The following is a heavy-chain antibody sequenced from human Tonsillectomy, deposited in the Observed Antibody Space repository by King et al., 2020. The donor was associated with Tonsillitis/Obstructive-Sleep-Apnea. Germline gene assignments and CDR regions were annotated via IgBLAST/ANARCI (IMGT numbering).Heavy chain of an antibody. CDR3: ARSSKLFRVEEPTAIYS. J-gene: IGHJ4*02. V-gene: IGHV3-33*01. CDR1: GFTFRTYG. Sequence: QLVQSGGGVVQPGRSLRLSCAVSGFTFRTYGMHWVRQAPGKGLEWVAVIWFDGSNKHYGDSVKGRFTISRDNSKNTLYLQMNSLRVEDTAVYYCARSSKLFRVEEPTAIYSWGQGTLVTVSS. CDR2: IWFDGSNK. D-gene: IGHD2-2*02.